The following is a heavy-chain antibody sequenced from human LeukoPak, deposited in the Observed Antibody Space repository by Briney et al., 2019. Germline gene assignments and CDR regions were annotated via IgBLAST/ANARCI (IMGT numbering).Heavy chain of an antibody. CDR2: ISISGST. CDR3: ARQSGGSYVFFDY. D-gene: IGHD2-15*01. CDR1: GGSITSYY. V-gene: IGHV4-4*07. J-gene: IGHJ4*02. Sequence: SETLSLTCTASGGSITSYYWSWIRQPAGKGLEWIGRISISGSTNFNPSLKSRVTISIDGSKSQFSLKLISMTAADAAVYYCARQSGGSYVFFDYWGPGTLVTVSS.